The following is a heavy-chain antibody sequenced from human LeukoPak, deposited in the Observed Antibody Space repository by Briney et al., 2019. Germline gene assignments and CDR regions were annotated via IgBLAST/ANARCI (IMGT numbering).Heavy chain of an antibody. CDR1: GGSFSGYY. CDR3: ARGARGYSSSWYYFDY. D-gene: IGHD6-13*01. J-gene: IGHJ4*02. Sequence: PSETLSLTCAVYGGSFSGYYWSWIRQPPGKGLEWIGEINHSGSTNYNPSLKSRVTISVDTSKNQFSLKLSSVTAADTAVYYCARGARGYSSSWYYFDYWGQGTLVTVSS. V-gene: IGHV4-34*01. CDR2: INHSGST.